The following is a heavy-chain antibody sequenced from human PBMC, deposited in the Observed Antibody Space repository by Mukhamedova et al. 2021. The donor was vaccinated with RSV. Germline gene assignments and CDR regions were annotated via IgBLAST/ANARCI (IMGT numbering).Heavy chain of an antibody. CDR3: ARADKYCGGNYYSRFLDY. Sequence: SRGLEWLGVTYYRSRWYNIYAESVKSRITIDPDTSTNQFSLHLNSVTPEDTAVYYCARADKYCGGNYYSRFLDYWGQGTLVTVSS. V-gene: IGHV6-1*01. J-gene: IGHJ4*02. D-gene: IGHD2-21*01. CDR2: TYYRSRWYN.